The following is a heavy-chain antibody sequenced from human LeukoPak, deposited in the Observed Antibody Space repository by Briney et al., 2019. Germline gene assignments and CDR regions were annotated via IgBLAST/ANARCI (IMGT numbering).Heavy chain of an antibody. J-gene: IGHJ3*01. CDR1: SFTFMTCS. V-gene: IGHV3-21*05. CDR3: ARDRFTRSYSGFDAFDF. D-gene: IGHD6-19*01. Sequence: GALPLPSPASSFTFMTCSMNWVRPAPRQGREWISYIICSGGAIYYTDSVKGRFTVSRDNDKNTLYLQMNSLRAEDTAVYFCARDRFTRSYSGFDAFDFWGQGTMVTVSS. CDR2: IICSGGAI.